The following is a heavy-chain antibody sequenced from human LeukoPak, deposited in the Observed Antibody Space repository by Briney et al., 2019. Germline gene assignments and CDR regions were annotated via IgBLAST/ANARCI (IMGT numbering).Heavy chain of an antibody. V-gene: IGHV1-2*02. D-gene: IGHD5-18*01. CDR3: ARAYGIQLWHHFDY. Sequence: ASVRVSCKTSGYTFTGYYMHWVRQAPGQGLEWMGWINPNSGATNYAQGGVTMTRDTSISTAYMELSSLRTDDTAVYYCARAYGIQLWHHFDYWGQGTLVTVSS. CDR2: INPNSGAT. CDR1: GYTFTGYY. J-gene: IGHJ4*02.